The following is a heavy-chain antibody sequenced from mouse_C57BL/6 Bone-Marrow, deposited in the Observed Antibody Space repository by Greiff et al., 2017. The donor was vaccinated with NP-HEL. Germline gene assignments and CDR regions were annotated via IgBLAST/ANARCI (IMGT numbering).Heavy chain of an antibody. V-gene: IGHV1-81*01. CDR1: GYTFTSYG. Sequence: QVQLQQSGAELARPGASVKLSCKASGYTFTSYGISWVKQRPGQGLEWIGEIYPRSGNPYYNEKFKGKATLTADKSSSTAYMELRSLTSEDSAVYFCANDDYYAWFAYWGRGTLVTVSA. J-gene: IGHJ3*01. D-gene: IGHD2-3*01. CDR3: ANDDYYAWFAY. CDR2: IYPRSGNP.